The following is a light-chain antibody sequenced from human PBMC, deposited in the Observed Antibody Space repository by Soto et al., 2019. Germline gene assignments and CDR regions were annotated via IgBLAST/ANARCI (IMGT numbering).Light chain of an antibody. Sequence: EIVLTQSPATLSLSPVEWECLXVRASQSVSSYLAWYQQKPGQAPRLLIYDASNRATGIPARFSGSGSGTDFTLTISSLEPEDFAVYYCQQRSNWPPTFGGGTKVDIK. J-gene: IGKJ4*01. V-gene: IGKV3-11*01. CDR1: QSVSSY. CDR3: QQRSNWPPT. CDR2: DAS.